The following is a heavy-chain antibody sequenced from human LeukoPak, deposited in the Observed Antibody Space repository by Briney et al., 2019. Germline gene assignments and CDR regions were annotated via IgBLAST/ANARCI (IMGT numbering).Heavy chain of an antibody. V-gene: IGHV3-53*01. CDR2: IYSGGST. CDR1: GFTFSNYS. CDR3: ARESPFYDSSGYPFAFDI. D-gene: IGHD3-22*01. J-gene: IGHJ3*02. Sequence: GGSLRLSCAASGFTFSNYSMNWVRQAPGKGLEWVSVIYSGGSTYYADSVKGRFTISRDNSKNTLYLQMNSLRAEDTAVYYCARESPFYDSSGYPFAFDIWGQGTMVTVSS.